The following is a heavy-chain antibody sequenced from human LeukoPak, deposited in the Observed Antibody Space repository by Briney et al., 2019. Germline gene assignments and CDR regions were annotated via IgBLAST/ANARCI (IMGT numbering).Heavy chain of an antibody. Sequence: GGSLRLSCAASEFTFSGYWMSWVRQAPGKGLEWVANIKQDGSGKYYVDSVKGRFTVSRDNAKNSLYLQMNSLRAEDTAVYYCARTTSIALRRPFDYWGQGTLVTVSS. CDR3: ARTTSIALRRPFDY. J-gene: IGHJ4*02. CDR2: IKQDGSGK. V-gene: IGHV3-7*03. D-gene: IGHD6-6*01. CDR1: EFTFSGYW.